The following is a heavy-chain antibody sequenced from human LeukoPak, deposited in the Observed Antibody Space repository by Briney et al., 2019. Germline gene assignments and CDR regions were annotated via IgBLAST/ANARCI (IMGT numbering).Heavy chain of an antibody. CDR2: IKQDGSEK. V-gene: IGHV3-7*01. Sequence: PGRSLRLSCAASGFTFSSYGMHWVRQAPGKGLEWVANIKQDGSEKYYVDSVKGRFTTSRDNAKNSLYLQMNSLRAEDTAVYYCARDHRAGWVVVVTAILDYWGQGTLVTVSS. J-gene: IGHJ4*02. D-gene: IGHD2-21*02. CDR1: GFTFSSYG. CDR3: ARDHRAGWVVVVTAILDY.